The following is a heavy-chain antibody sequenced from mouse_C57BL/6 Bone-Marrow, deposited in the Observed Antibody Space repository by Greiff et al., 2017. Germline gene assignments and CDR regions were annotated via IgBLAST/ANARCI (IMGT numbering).Heavy chain of an antibody. Sequence: QVQLQQSGAELVRPGTSVKVSCKASGYAFTNYLIEWVKQRPGQGLEWIGVINPGSGGTNYNEKFKGKATLTADESSSTAYMPLSSLTSEDSAVYFCARSKNWDSWFAYWGQGTLVTVSA. J-gene: IGHJ3*01. CDR1: GYAFTNYL. CDR3: ARSKNWDSWFAY. D-gene: IGHD4-1*01. V-gene: IGHV1-54*01. CDR2: INPGSGGT.